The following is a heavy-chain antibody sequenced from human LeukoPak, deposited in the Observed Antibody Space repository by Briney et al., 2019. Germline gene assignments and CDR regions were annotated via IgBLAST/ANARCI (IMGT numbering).Heavy chain of an antibody. D-gene: IGHD2-21*01. Sequence: SETLSLTCAVSGYSISSGYYWGWIRQPPGKGLEWIGSIYHSGSTYYNPSLKSRVTISVDTSKNQFSLKLSPVTAADTAVYYCARTPYCGGDCYSPPYFDYWGQGTLVTVSS. CDR2: IYHSGST. J-gene: IGHJ4*02. CDR1: GYSISSGYY. CDR3: ARTPYCGGDCYSPPYFDY. V-gene: IGHV4-38-2*01.